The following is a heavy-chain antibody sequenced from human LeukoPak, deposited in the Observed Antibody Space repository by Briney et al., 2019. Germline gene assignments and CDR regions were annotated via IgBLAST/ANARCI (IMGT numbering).Heavy chain of an antibody. CDR3: ARGADPYKIAY. V-gene: IGHV4-34*01. CDR2: INHSGST. D-gene: IGHD3-16*02. CDR1: GGSFSGYY. Sequence: PSETLSLTCAVYGGSFSGYYWSWIRQPPGKGLEWIGEINHSGSTNYNPSLKSRVTISVDTSKNQFSLKLSSVTAADTAVYYCARGADPYKIAYWGPGTLVTVSS. J-gene: IGHJ4*02.